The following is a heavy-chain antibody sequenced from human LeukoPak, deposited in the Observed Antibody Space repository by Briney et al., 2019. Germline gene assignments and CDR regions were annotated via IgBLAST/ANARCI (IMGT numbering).Heavy chain of an antibody. J-gene: IGHJ2*01. CDR3: AREGVVYFDL. V-gene: IGHV4-59*12. D-gene: IGHD3-16*01. CDR1: GGSISSYY. CDR2: IYYSGST. Sequence: SETLSLTCTVSGGSISSYYWSWIRQPPGKGLEWIGYIYYSGSTYYNPSLKSRVTISVDTSKNQFSLKLSSVTAADTAVYYCAREGVVYFDLWGRGTLVTVSS.